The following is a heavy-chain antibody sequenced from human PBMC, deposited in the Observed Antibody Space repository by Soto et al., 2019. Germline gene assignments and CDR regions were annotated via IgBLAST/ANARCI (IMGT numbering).Heavy chain of an antibody. CDR1: GFRFKSFV. Sequence: QLQLVESGGGVVQPGTSLRLSCAASGFRFKSFVMHWVRQAPGKGLDWVAFTSYDGNNKDYGDSVKGRFTVSRDNSQNTLHLQMDFLRPEDTALYYGARWGTTGGFDLWGQGTLVSVSS. CDR3: ARWGTTGGFDL. D-gene: IGHD3-16*01. J-gene: IGHJ4*02. V-gene: IGHV3-30*19. CDR2: TSYDGNNK.